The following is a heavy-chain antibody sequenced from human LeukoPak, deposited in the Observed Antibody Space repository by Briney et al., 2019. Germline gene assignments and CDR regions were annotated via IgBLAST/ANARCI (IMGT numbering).Heavy chain of an antibody. Sequence: SETLSLTCTVSGGSISSYYWSWIRQPPGKGLEWIGYIYYSGSTYYNLSLKSRVTISVDTSKNQFPLKLSSVTAADTAVYYCAREGSTGASRYFDYWGQGTLVTVSS. CDR1: GGSISSYY. V-gene: IGHV4-59*12. CDR2: IYYSGST. D-gene: IGHD1-26*01. J-gene: IGHJ4*02. CDR3: AREGSTGASRYFDY.